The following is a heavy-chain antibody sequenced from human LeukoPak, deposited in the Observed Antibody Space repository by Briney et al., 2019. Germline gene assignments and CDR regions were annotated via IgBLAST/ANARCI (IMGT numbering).Heavy chain of an antibody. V-gene: IGHV3-23*01. J-gene: IGHJ1*01. Sequence: PGGSLRLSCAASGFTFDDYAMHWVRQAPGKGLEWVSAISGSGGSTYYADSVKGRFTISRDNSKNTLYLQMNSLRAEDTAVYYCAKGESMAGYFQHWGQGTLVTVSS. CDR3: AKGESMAGYFQH. D-gene: IGHD6-6*01. CDR1: GFTFDDYA. CDR2: ISGSGGST.